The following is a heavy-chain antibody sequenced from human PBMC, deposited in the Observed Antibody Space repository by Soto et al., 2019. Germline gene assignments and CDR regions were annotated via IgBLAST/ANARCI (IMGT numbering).Heavy chain of an antibody. J-gene: IGHJ4*02. V-gene: IGHV1-8*01. Sequence: ASVKVSCKASGYTFTNYDINWVRHATEQGLEWMGWMNPKSGNTGYAQHFQGRLTMTRSTSISTAYMELSSLRSEDTAVYYCVRVYGEIDYWGQGTLVTVSS. CDR1: GYTFTNYD. CDR2: MNPKSGNT. D-gene: IGHD4-17*01. CDR3: VRVYGEIDY.